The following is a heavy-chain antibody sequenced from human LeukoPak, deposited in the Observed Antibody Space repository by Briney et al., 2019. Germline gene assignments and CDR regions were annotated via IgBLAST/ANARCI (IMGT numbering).Heavy chain of an antibody. CDR2: IIPIFGTA. CDR1: GGTFSSYA. J-gene: IGHJ4*02. V-gene: IGHV1-69*05. CDR3: ASLDRYSSSDY. D-gene: IGHD6-6*01. Sequence: SVKVSCKASGGTFSSYAISWVRQAPGQGLEWMGRIIPIFGTANYAQKFQGRVTITTDESASTAYMELSSLRSEDTAVYYCASLDRYSSSDYWGQGTLVTVSS.